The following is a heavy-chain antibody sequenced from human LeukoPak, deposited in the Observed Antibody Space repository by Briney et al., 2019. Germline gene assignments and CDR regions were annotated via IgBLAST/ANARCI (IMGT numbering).Heavy chain of an antibody. CDR1: GGSISSSSYY. CDR3: ASRALARAFDI. J-gene: IGHJ3*02. CDR2: IYYSGST. Sequence: SETLSLTCTVSGGSISSSSYYWGWIRQPPGTGLEWIGSIYYSGSTYYNPSLKSRVTISVDTSKNQCSLKLSSVTAADTAVYYFASRALARAFDIWGQGTMVTVSS. V-gene: IGHV4-39*01.